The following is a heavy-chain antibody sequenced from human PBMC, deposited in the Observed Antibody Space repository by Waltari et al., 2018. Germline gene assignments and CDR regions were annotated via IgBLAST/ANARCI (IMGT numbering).Heavy chain of an antibody. CDR1: GFTFDDYA. J-gene: IGHJ6*02. CDR3: AKGIVVVPAYGMDV. CDR2: ISWNSGSI. D-gene: IGHD2-2*01. Sequence: EVQLVESGGGLVQPGRSLRLSCAASGFTFDDYAMPWVRQAPGKGLEWVSGISWNSGSIGYADSVKGRFTISRDNAKNSLYLQMNSLRAEDTALYYCAKGIVVVPAYGMDVWGQGTTVTVSS. V-gene: IGHV3-9*01.